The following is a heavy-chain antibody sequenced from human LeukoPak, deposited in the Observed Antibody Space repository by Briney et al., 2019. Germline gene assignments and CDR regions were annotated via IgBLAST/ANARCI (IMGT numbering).Heavy chain of an antibody. V-gene: IGHV7-4-1*02. Sequence: ASVKVSCKASGYTFTNYTMNWVRQAPGQGLEWMGWINTNTGNPTYAQGFTGRFVFSLDTSVSTTYLQISSLKAEDTAVYYCARVAQQLVGGECFDYWGQGTLVTVSS. J-gene: IGHJ4*02. CDR2: INTNTGNP. D-gene: IGHD6-13*01. CDR3: ARVAQQLVGGECFDY. CDR1: GYTFTNYT.